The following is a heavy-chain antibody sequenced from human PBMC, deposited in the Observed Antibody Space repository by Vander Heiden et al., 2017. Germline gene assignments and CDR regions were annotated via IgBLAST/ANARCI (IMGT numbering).Heavy chain of an antibody. Sequence: EVQLLESGGGLVQPGGSLRLSCAASGFTFSSDAMSWVRQAPGKGLEWVSAISGSGGGTYYADSVKGRFTISRDNSKNTLYLQMNSLRAEDTAVYYCAKVVLLWFGELSSGMDVWGQGTTVTVSS. V-gene: IGHV3-23*01. D-gene: IGHD3-10*01. J-gene: IGHJ6*02. CDR2: ISGSGGGT. CDR3: AKVVLLWFGELSSGMDV. CDR1: GFTFSSDA.